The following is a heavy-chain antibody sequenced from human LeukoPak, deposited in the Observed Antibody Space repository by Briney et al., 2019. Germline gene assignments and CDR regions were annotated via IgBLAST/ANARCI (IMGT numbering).Heavy chain of an antibody. CDR2: ITQDGSEK. V-gene: IGHV3-7*01. CDR1: GFIFSSYW. J-gene: IGHJ4*02. D-gene: IGHD3-22*01. Sequence: GGSPRLSCAASGFIFSSYWMSWVRQAPGKGLEWVANITQDGSEKYYVDSVKGRFTISRDNAKNSLYLQMNSLRAEDTAVYYCARFNYYYDWSSYYFAYWGQGTLVTVSS. CDR3: ARFNYYYDWSSYYFAY.